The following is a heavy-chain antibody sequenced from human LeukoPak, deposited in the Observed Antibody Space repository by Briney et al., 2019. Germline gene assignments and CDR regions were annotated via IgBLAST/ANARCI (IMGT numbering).Heavy chain of an antibody. J-gene: IGHJ6*02. CDR1: GFTFSSYA. CDR3: AKGGCSSSSLDYYYYYGMDV. CDR2: ISGSGGST. D-gene: IGHD6-6*01. V-gene: IGHV3-23*01. Sequence: QSGGSLRLSCAASGFTFSSYAMSWVRQAPGKGLEWVSAISGSGGSTYYADSVKGRFTISRDNSKNTLYLQMNSLRAEDTAVYYCAKGGCSSSSLDYYYYYGMDVWGQGTTVTVSS.